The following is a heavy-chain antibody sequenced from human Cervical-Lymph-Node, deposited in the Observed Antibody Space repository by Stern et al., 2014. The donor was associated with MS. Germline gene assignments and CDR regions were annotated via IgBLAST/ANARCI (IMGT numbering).Heavy chain of an antibody. Sequence: VQLEESGGGVVQPGGSLRLSCAASGFTFSSYVMHWVRQAPGKGLEWVAVIWHDENNTAYADSVKGRFTISRDNSNNTLSLQMNSLRAEDTAVYYCVREDGDFDYWGQGTLVTVSS. CDR2: IWHDENNT. J-gene: IGHJ4*02. D-gene: IGHD2-8*01. CDR3: VREDGDFDY. CDR1: GFTFSSYV. V-gene: IGHV3-30-3*01.